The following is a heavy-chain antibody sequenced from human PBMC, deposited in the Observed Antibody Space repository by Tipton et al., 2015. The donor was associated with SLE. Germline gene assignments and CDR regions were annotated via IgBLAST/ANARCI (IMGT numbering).Heavy chain of an antibody. CDR2: INHSGST. CDR1: GGSFSGYY. J-gene: IGHJ2*01. D-gene: IGHD6-13*01. CDR3: ARVWGAAAGCYFDL. V-gene: IGHV4-34*01. Sequence: TLSLTCAVYGGSFSGYYWSWIRQPPGKGLEWIGEINHSGSTNYNPSPKSRVTISVDTSKNQFSLKLSSVTAADTAVYYCARVWGAAAGCYFDLWGRGTLVTVSS.